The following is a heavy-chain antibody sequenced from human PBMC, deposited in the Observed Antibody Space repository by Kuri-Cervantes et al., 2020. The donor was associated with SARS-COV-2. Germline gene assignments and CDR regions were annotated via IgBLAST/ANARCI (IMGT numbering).Heavy chain of an antibody. CDR2: ISGSGDRT. CDR1: GFTFSSYW. V-gene: IGHV3-23*01. J-gene: IGHJ4*02. CDR3: ARDGPPYCSGGSCYSGFDY. Sequence: GGSLRLSCAASGFTFSSYWMHWVRQAPGKGLVWVSVISGSGDRTYYADSVKGRFTISRDNPKNMLYLQMNSLRVEDTAVYYCARDGPPYCSGGSCYSGFDYWGQGTLVTVSS. D-gene: IGHD2-15*01.